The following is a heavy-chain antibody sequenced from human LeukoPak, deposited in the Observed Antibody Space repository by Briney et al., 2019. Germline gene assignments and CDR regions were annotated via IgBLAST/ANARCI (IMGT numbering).Heavy chain of an antibody. Sequence: GGSLRLSCAASGFTFSSYGMNWVRQAPGKGPERISYISRSGATIYYADSVKGRFTISRDNAKNSLYLQMNSLGAEDTAIYYCSRDRGGGDIYFDYWGQGTLVTVSS. CDR3: SRDRGGGDIYFDY. CDR1: GFTFSSYG. J-gene: IGHJ4*02. V-gene: IGHV3-48*03. CDR2: ISRSGATI. D-gene: IGHD2-21*02.